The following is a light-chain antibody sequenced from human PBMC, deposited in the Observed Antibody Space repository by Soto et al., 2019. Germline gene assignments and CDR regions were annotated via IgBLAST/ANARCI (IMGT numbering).Light chain of an antibody. J-gene: IGKJ2*03. CDR3: IQTAHGSYS. V-gene: IGKV2-30*01. Sequence: DVVMTQSPLSLPVTLGQSASISCTSSQSLVYADGNTYLNWLQQRPGQSPRRLSYKVFNGDSGVPNRFNGSALGSEFDMTISRVEAEGIGVYYGIQTAHGSYSLG. CDR2: KVF. CDR1: QSLVYADGNTY.